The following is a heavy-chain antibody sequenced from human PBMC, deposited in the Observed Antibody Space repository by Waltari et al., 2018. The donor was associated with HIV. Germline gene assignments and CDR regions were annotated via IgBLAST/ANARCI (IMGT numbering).Heavy chain of an antibody. CDR2: IYYSGST. D-gene: IGHD3-16*01. CDR1: GGSISSYY. Sequence: QVQLQESGPGLVKPSETLSLTCTVSGGSISSYYWSWIRQPPGKGLEWIGYIYYSGSTNYNPSLKSRVTISVDTSKNQFSLKLSSVTAADTAVYYCARGSHISYTVAGLLYYFDYWGQGTLVTVSS. J-gene: IGHJ4*02. CDR3: ARGSHISYTVAGLLYYFDY. V-gene: IGHV4-59*01.